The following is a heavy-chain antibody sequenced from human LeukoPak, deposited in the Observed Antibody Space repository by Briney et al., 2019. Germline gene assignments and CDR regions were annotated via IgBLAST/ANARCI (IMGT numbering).Heavy chain of an antibody. CDR1: GYTFTGYY. CDR3: ARDRNDFYYYYYMDV. D-gene: IGHD3-3*01. J-gene: IGHJ6*03. CDR2: INPNSGGT. V-gene: IGHV1-2*02. Sequence: ASVKVSCKASGYTFTGYYMHWVRQAPGQGLEWMGWINPNSGGTNYAQKFQGRVTMTRDTSISTAYMELSRLRSDDTAVYYCARDRNDFYYYYYMDVWGKGTTVTVPS.